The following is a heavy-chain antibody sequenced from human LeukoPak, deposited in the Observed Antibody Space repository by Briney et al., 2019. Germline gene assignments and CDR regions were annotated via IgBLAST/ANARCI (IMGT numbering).Heavy chain of an antibody. Sequence: PGGSLRLSCAASGFTFSSYWMNWVRQAPGKGLEWVANIKQDGSEKYYVDSVKGRFTISRDNAKNSLYLQMNSLRAEDTAVYYCAREGYSYGPGRYFDYWGQGTLVTVSS. CDR2: IKQDGSEK. D-gene: IGHD5-18*01. J-gene: IGHJ4*02. V-gene: IGHV3-7*01. CDR1: GFTFSSYW. CDR3: AREGYSYGPGRYFDY.